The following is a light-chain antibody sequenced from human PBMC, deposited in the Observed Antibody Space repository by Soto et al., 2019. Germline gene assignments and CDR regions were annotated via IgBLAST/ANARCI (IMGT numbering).Light chain of an antibody. CDR2: EVS. CDR1: SSDVGGYNY. V-gene: IGLV2-14*01. J-gene: IGLJ2*01. Sequence: QSALTQPASVSGSPGQSITISCTGTSSDVGGYNYVSWYQQHPGKAPKLMISEVSTRPSGVSNRFSGSKSGNTASLTISGLQAEDEADYYCSSYTSSSTLVFGGGTKLTVL. CDR3: SSYTSSSTLV.